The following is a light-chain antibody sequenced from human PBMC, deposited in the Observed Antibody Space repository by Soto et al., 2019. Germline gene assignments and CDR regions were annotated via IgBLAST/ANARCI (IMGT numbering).Light chain of an antibody. CDR2: GAT. CDR1: QSVRSTY. V-gene: IGKV3-20*01. CDR3: QQYGSPPLT. J-gene: IGKJ1*01. Sequence: EIVLTQSPGTLSLSPGERTTLSCRASQSVRSTYLAWYQQRPGQAPRLLIYGATSRATGIPDRFQGSGSGTEFTLTISRLEPVDFAVYFCQQYGSPPLTFGQGTKVEIK.